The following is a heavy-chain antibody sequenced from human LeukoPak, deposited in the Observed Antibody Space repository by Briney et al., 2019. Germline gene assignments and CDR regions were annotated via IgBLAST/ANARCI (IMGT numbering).Heavy chain of an antibody. D-gene: IGHD3-22*01. J-gene: IGHJ4*02. V-gene: IGHV4-59*08. CDR3: ARQGYYDSSGYYLNTIDY. Sequence: SETLSLTCTVSGGSISSYYWSWIRQPPGKGLEWIGYIYYSGSTNYNPSLKSRVTISVDTSKNQFSLKLSSVTAADTAVYYCARQGYYDSSGYYLNTIDYWGQGTLVTVSS. CDR2: IYYSGST. CDR1: GGSISSYY.